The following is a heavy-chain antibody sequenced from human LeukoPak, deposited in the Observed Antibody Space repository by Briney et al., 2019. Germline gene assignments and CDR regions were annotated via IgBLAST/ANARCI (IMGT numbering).Heavy chain of an antibody. CDR2: INHSGST. V-gene: IGHV4-34*01. CDR3: ARSLRGYSGYAFYYYGMDV. J-gene: IGHJ6*02. Sequence: SETLSLTCGVYGESFSDYYWSWIRQPPGKGPEWIGEINHSGSTHYNPSLKGRVTISIATSKKQFSLKLSSVTAADTAVYYCARSLRGYSGYAFYYYGMDVWGQGTTVTVSS. CDR1: GESFSDYY. D-gene: IGHD5-12*01.